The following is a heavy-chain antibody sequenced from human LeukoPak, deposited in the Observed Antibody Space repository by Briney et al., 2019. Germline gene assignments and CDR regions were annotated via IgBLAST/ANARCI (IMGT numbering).Heavy chain of an antibody. CDR3: ARDNWGDGGYYRTLDY. CDR2: IRYDGSDR. Sequence: GGSLRLSCAASGFTFGSYGIYWVRQAPGKGLEWVAGIRYDGSDRSYADPVKGRFTISRDNSKNTVDLQMNSLRAEDTAVYYCARDNWGDGGYYRTLDYWGQGILVTVSS. V-gene: IGHV3-33*01. CDR1: GFTFGSYG. J-gene: IGHJ4*02. D-gene: IGHD3-22*01.